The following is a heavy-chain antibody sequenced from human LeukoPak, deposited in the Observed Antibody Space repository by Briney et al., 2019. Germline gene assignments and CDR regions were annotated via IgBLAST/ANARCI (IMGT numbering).Heavy chain of an antibody. D-gene: IGHD3-22*01. CDR3: AKDSMDYYDSSGWDY. Sequence: PGGSLRLSCAASGFTFSSYAMSWVRQAPGKGLEWVSAISGSGGSTYYADSVKGRFTISRDNSKNTLYLQMNSLRAEDTAVYYCAKDSMDYYDSSGWDYRGQGTLVTVSS. CDR1: GFTFSSYA. V-gene: IGHV3-23*01. CDR2: ISGSGGST. J-gene: IGHJ4*02.